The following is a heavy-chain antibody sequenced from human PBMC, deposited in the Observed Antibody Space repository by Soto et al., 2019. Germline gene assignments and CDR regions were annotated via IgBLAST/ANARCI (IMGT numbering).Heavy chain of an antibody. J-gene: IGHJ6*02. Sequence: GGSLRLSCAASGFTFSSYWMHWVRQAPGKGLVWVSRINSDGSSTSYADSVKGRFTISRDNAKNTLYLQMNSLRAEDTAVYYCARDKYYDFWSGYYTYYYYYYGMDVWGQGTTVTVSS. CDR1: GFTFSSYW. CDR3: ARDKYYDFWSGYYTYYYYYYGMDV. D-gene: IGHD3-3*01. V-gene: IGHV3-74*01. CDR2: INSDGSST.